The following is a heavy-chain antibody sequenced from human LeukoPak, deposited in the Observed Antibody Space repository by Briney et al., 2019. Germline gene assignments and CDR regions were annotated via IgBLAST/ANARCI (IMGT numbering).Heavy chain of an antibody. J-gene: IGHJ5*02. Sequence: SETLSLTCTVSGGSISSYYWSWIRQPAGKGLEWIGRIYTSGSTNYNPSLKSRVTMSVGTSKNQFSLKLGSVTAADTAVYYCARDLMRYWFDPWGQGTLVTVSS. CDR1: GGSISSYY. V-gene: IGHV4-4*07. CDR3: ARDLMRYWFDP. D-gene: IGHD2-8*01. CDR2: IYTSGST.